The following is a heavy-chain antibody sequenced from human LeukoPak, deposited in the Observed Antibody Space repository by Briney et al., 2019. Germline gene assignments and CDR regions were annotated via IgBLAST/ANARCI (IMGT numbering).Heavy chain of an antibody. D-gene: IGHD3-22*01. J-gene: IGHJ5*02. V-gene: IGHV4-34*01. Sequence: SETLSLTCAVYGGSFSGYYWSWIRQPPGKGLEWIGEINHSGSTNYNPSLKRRVTKSVDTSKNQFSLKLSSVTAADTAVYYCARGSNYDYDSSPPVWFDPWGQRTLVTVSS. CDR1: GGSFSGYY. CDR2: INHSGST. CDR3: ARGSNYDYDSSPPVWFDP.